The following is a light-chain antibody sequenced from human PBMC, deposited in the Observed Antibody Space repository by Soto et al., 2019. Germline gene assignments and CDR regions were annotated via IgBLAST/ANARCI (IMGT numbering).Light chain of an antibody. CDR2: DAS. CDR1: QGINTA. J-gene: IGKJ4*01. V-gene: IGKV1-13*02. CDR3: QQFYTYPLT. Sequence: AIQLTQSPSSLSASVGDRVTITCRASQGINTALAWYHQKPGKAPKLLISDASSLESGVLSRFSGSGSGTDFTLTISSLQPEDFATYYCQQFYTYPLTFGGGTKVGIK.